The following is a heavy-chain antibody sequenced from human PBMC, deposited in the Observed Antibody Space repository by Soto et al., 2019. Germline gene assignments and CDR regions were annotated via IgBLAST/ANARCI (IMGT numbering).Heavy chain of an antibody. J-gene: IGHJ3*02. V-gene: IGHV3-23*01. CDR3: AKQGWSGDYWNAFDI. CDR2: ISGSGGSS. CDR1: GFTFSNYA. D-gene: IGHD3-3*01. Sequence: GGSLRLSCAASGFTFSNYAMSWVRQAPGKGLEWVSGISGSGGSSYYADTVKGRFTISRDKSKNTLYLQMNSLRAEDTAVFYFAKQGWSGDYWNAFDIWGQGTMVTVSS.